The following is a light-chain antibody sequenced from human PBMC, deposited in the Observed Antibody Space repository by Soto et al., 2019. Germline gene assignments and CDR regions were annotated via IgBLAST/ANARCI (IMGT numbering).Light chain of an antibody. J-gene: IGLJ2*01. CDR1: NIGRKS. Sequence: SYELTQPPSVSVAPGQTARITCGGNNIGRKSVHWYQQKPGQAPVLVVYDDSDRPSGIPERFSGSNSGNTATLTISRVGAGDEADYYCQVWDSSSDHVVVGGGTKLTVL. CDR3: QVWDSSSDHVV. V-gene: IGLV3-21*02. CDR2: DDS.